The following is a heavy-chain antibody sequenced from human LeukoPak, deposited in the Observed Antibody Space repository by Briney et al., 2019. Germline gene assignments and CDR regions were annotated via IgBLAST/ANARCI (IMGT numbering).Heavy chain of an antibody. CDR2: IDTSGNT. CDR3: ATYNWNDATGFDY. D-gene: IGHD1-1*01. V-gene: IGHV4-4*07. CDR1: GGSISNTNW. Sequence: SETLSLTCGVSGGSISNTNWWSWVRQPAGKGLEWIGRIDTSGNTNYNPSLKSRVTMSADTSKNQFSLKLSSVTAADTAVYYCATYNWNDATGFDYWGQGTLVAVSS. J-gene: IGHJ4*02.